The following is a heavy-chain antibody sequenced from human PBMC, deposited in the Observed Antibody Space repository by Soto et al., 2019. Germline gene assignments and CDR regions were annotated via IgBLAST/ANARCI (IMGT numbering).Heavy chain of an antibody. CDR2: ISINGGSSNGGST. D-gene: IGHD5-18*01. CDR3: ASGRGFSSGYVY. V-gene: IGHV3-64*04. J-gene: IGHJ4*02. CDR1: GFSFSDYA. Sequence: GGSLRLSCAASGFSFSDYAMNWVRQAPGKGLEYVSAISINGGSSNGGSTYYADSVKGRFTISRDNSKNTLYLQMNSLRAEDTAVYYCASGRGFSSGYVYSGQGTLVTVSS.